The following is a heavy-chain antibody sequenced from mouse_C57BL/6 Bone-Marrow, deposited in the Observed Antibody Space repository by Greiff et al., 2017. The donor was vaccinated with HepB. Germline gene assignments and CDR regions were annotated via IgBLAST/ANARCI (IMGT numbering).Heavy chain of an antibody. V-gene: IGHV5-9-1*02. CDR3: TRDCYGSSSYFDY. D-gene: IGHD1-1*01. CDR2: ISSGGDYI. J-gene: IGHJ2*01. Sequence: EVKLMESGEGLVKPGGSLKLSCAASGFTFSSYAMSWVRQTPEKRLEWVAYISSGGDYIYYADTVKGRFTISRDNARNTLYLQMSSLKSEDTAMYYCTRDCYGSSSYFDYWGQGTTLTVSS. CDR1: GFTFSSYA.